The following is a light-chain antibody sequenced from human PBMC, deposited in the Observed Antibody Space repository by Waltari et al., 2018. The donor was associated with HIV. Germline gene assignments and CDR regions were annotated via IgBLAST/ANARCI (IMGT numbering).Light chain of an antibody. Sequence: DIQMTQSPSSLSASVGDRVTITCRASQSISSYLNWYQQKPGKAPKLLIYAASSLQSGVPSRFSGCVSGTDFTLNISSLQPEDFATYYCQQSYSTPRTFGQGTKVEIK. CDR1: QSISSY. J-gene: IGKJ1*01. CDR2: AAS. V-gene: IGKV1-39*01. CDR3: QQSYSTPRT.